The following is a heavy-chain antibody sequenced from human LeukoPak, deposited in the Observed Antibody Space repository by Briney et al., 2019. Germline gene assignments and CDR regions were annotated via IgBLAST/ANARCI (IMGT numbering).Heavy chain of an antibody. CDR1: GYSISSGYY. V-gene: IGHV4-38-2*02. J-gene: IGHJ4*02. D-gene: IGHD5-18*01. Sequence: SETLSLTCTVSGYSISSGYYWGWIRQPPGKGLEWIGSIYHSGSTNYNPSLKSRVTISVDTSKNQFSLKLSSVTAADTAVYYCAGTAVVTGYFDYWGQGTLVTVSS. CDR2: IYHSGST. CDR3: AGTAVVTGYFDY.